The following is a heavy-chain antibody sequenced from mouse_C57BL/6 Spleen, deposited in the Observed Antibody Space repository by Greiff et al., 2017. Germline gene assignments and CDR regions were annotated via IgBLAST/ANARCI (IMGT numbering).Heavy chain of an antibody. CDR3: AREGLRGGYFDV. CDR2: ISYDGSN. V-gene: IGHV3-6*01. D-gene: IGHD2-4*01. J-gene: IGHJ1*03. CDR1: GYSITSGYY. Sequence: EVQLQESGPGLVKPSQSLSLTCSVTGYSITSGYYWNWIRQFPGNKLEWMGYISYDGSNNYNPSLKNRISITRDTSKNQFFLKLNSVTTEDTATYYCAREGLRGGYFDVWGTGTTGTVSS.